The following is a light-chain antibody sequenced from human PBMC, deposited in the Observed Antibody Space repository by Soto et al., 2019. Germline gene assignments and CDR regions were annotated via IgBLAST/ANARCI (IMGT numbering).Light chain of an antibody. V-gene: IGLV2-23*02. CDR3: CSYAGSSTYV. J-gene: IGLJ1*01. CDR2: EVS. Sequence: QSAVRQSGYVASERRQWMPTSGCGTSSDVRSSNLVSWYQQHPGKAPKLMIYEVSKRPSGVSNRFSGSKSGNTASLTISGLQAEDEAASSSCSYAGSSTYVLATGT. CDR1: SSDVRSSNL.